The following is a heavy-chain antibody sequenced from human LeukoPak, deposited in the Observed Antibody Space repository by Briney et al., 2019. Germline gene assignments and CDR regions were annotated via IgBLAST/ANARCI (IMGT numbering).Heavy chain of an antibody. J-gene: IGHJ4*02. CDR2: ISNPSSTK. CDR3: AREGGSAKYYFDY. CDR1: GFTFDDYA. D-gene: IGHD1-26*01. Sequence: PGGSLRLSCAASGFTFDDYAMHWVRQAPGKGLEWISYISNPSSTKYYADSVKGRFTISRDNSKNTLYLQMNSLRAEDTAVYYCAREGGSAKYYFDYWGQGTLVTVSS. V-gene: IGHV3-48*01.